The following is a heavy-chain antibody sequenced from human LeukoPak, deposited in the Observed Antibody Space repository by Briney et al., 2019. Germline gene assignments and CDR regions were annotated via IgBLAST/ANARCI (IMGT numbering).Heavy chain of an antibody. J-gene: IGHJ4*02. CDR3: ARGRQLKRGLD. V-gene: IGHV3-11*01. Sequence: VSYISSSGSTIYYADSVKGRFTISRDNAKNSLYLQMNSLRAEDTAVYYCARGRQLKRGLDWGQGTLVTVSS. D-gene: IGHD6-6*01. CDR2: ISSSGSTI.